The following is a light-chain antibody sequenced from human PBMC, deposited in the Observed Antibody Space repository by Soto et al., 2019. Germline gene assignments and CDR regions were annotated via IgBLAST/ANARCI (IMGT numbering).Light chain of an antibody. CDR2: DAS. V-gene: IGKV3-11*01. CDR3: QQRFTWPS. CDR1: QSISSY. Sequence: ETVLTQSPATLSLSPGERATLSCRASQSISSYLAWYQQKPGQAPRLLIYDASNRATGIPARFSGSGSGTDFTLTISSLEPEDFAVYYCQQRFTWPSFGPVTIVDIK. J-gene: IGKJ3*01.